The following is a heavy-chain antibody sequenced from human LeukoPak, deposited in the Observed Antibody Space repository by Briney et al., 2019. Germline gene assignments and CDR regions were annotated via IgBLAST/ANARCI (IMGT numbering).Heavy chain of an antibody. CDR2: VYFGGTT. CDR3: ARDNRRDGYKIFDY. CDR1: GYSISSGYY. J-gene: IGHJ4*02. Sequence: SETLSLTCAVSGYSISSGYYWGWIRQPPGKGLEWIGSVYFGGTTYYNPSLRSRVTMSLDTSKNQVSLTLNSVTAADTAVYYCARDNRRDGYKIFDYWGQGTQVTVSS. D-gene: IGHD5-24*01. V-gene: IGHV4-38-2*02.